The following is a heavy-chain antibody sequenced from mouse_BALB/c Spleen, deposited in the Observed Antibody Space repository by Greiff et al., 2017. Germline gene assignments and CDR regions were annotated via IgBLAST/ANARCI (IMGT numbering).Heavy chain of an antibody. Sequence: EVQRVESGGDLVKPGGSLKLSCAASVFTFSSYGMSWVRQTPDKRLEWVATISSGGSYTYYPDSVKGRFTISRDNAKNTLYLQMSSLKSEDTAMYYCARLQFAYWGQGTLVTVSA. CDR1: VFTFSSYG. CDR3: ARLQFAY. J-gene: IGHJ3*01. V-gene: IGHV5-6*01. CDR2: ISSGGSYT.